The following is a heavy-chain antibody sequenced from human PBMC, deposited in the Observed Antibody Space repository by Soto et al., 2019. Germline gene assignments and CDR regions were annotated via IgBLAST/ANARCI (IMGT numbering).Heavy chain of an antibody. CDR2: INHSGST. Sequence: QSQTLSLTCAVYGGSFSGYYWSWIRQPPGKGLEWIGEINHSGSTNYNPSLKSRVTISVDTSKNQFSLKLGSVTAADTAVYYCARGGMGIPLAFDYWGQGTLVTVSS. J-gene: IGHJ4*02. CDR3: ARGGMGIPLAFDY. V-gene: IGHV4-34*01. CDR1: GGSFSGYY. D-gene: IGHD5-18*01.